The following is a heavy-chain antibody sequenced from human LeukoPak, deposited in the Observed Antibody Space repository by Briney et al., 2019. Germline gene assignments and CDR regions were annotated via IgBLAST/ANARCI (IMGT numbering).Heavy chain of an antibody. J-gene: IGHJ4*02. D-gene: IGHD6-13*01. V-gene: IGHV4-39*07. CDR3: ARKIAAAGYFDY. CDR1: GGSISSSSYY. Sequence: SETLSLTCTVSGGSISSSSYYWGWIRQPPGKGLEWIGSIYYSGSTYYNPSLKSRVTISVDTSKNQFSLKLSSVTAADTAVYYCARKIAAAGYFDYWGQGTLVTVSS. CDR2: IYYSGST.